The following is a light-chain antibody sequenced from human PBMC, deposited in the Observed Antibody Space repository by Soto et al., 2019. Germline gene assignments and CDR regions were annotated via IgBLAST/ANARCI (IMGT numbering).Light chain of an antibody. CDR3: SSYAGSNTVV. CDR2: EVS. Sequence: QSALTQPPSASGSPGQSVTISCTGTSSDVGGYNYVSWYQQHPGKAPKVMIYEVSKRPSGVPDRFSGSKSGNTASLTVSGLQAEDEAYYYCSSYAGSNTVVFGGGTKVTVL. V-gene: IGLV2-8*01. J-gene: IGLJ2*01. CDR1: SSDVGGYNY.